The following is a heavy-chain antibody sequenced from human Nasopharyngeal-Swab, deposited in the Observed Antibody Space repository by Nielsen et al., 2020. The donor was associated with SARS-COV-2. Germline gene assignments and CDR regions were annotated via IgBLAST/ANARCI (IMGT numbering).Heavy chain of an antibody. D-gene: IGHD5-18*01. CDR2: IYYSRCT. CDR3: ARLKGDSGYSYGYYLRNWFDT. J-gene: IGHJ5*02. Sequence: WIRPPPWPGLSLVGRIYYSRCTYSNPSLKSRCTVSVDSSMTQFSLNLRSLTAADTAVYYCARLKGDSGYSYGYYLRNWFDTWGKGTLVTVSS. V-gene: IGHV4-39*01.